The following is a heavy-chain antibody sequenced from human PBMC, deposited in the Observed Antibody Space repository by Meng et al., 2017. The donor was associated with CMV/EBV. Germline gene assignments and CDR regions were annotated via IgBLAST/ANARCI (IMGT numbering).Heavy chain of an antibody. J-gene: IGHJ4*02. CDR2: IYSGGST. V-gene: IGHV3-53*01. CDR3: AREVGYSYGDN. D-gene: IGHD5-18*01. CDR1: GFTVSSNY. Sequence: GGSLRLSCAASGFTVSSNYMSWVRQAPGKGLEWVSVIYSGGSTYYADSVKGRFTISRDNSKNTLYLQMNSLRAEDTAVYYCAREVGYSYGDNWGQGTLVTVSS.